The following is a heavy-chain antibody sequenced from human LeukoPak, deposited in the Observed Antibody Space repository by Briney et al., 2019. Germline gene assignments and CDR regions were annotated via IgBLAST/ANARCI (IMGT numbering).Heavy chain of an antibody. CDR3: AKRPSDYGDYVSYFDY. Sequence: AGGSLRLSCAATGFSFISYGMHWVRQAPGKGLEWVGDISDDGRSKDYADSVKGRFTISRDNSKDTLYLQMNSLRAEDTAVYYCAKRPSDYGDYVSYFDYGGQGTLVSVSS. V-gene: IGHV3-30*18. D-gene: IGHD4-17*01. CDR2: ISDDGRSK. CDR1: GFSFISYG. J-gene: IGHJ4*02.